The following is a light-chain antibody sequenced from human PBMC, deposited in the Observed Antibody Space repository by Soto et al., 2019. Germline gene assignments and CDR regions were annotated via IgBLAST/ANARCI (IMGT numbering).Light chain of an antibody. V-gene: IGKV3-11*01. CDR2: DST. Sequence: VFTQSPATRSLCPGERATLSCRASQSIHTSLAWYQQKPGQPPRLVVYDSTLRANGVPDRFGGSRSGTEFTLTINNLEPEDFAVYYCQQRNVWPPITFGQGTRLEIK. CDR3: QQRNVWPPIT. CDR1: QSIHTS. J-gene: IGKJ5*01.